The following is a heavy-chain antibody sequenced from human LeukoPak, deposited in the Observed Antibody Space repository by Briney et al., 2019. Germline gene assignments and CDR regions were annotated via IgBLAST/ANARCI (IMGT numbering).Heavy chain of an antibody. CDR2: IYHCEST. J-gene: IGHJ4*02. V-gene: IGHV4-38-2*01. D-gene: IGHD1-26*01. Sequence: PSDTLSLTCAVSGYSISCGYYWGWIRQPPGQGLEWIGYIYHCESTYYNPSLKSRATISVDTSKNQFPLKLSSVTAAATAVYYWARGRYSGSKRPAEFDYWGQGTLVTVSS. CDR1: GYSISCGYY. CDR3: ARGRYSGSKRPAEFDY.